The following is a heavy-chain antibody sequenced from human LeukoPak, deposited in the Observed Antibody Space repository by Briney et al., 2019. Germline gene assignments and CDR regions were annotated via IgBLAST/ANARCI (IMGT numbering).Heavy chain of an antibody. J-gene: IGHJ6*02. D-gene: IGHD4-11*01. CDR3: ATSRGASGMDV. CDR2: IYHSGST. V-gene: IGHV4-30-4*01. Sequence: ETSETLSLTCTVSGGSISSGDYYWSWIRQPPGKGLEWIGYIYHSGSTYYNPSLKSRVTISVDTSKNQFSLKLSSVTAADTAVYYCATSRGASGMDVWGQGTTVTVSS. CDR1: GGSISSGDYY.